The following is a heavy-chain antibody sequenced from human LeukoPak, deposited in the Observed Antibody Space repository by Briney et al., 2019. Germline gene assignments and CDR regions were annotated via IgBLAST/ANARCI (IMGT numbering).Heavy chain of an antibody. CDR2: IYTSGST. Sequence: SETLSLTCTVSGGSISSYYWSWIRQPAGKGLEWIGRIYTSGSTNYNPSLKSRVTMSVDTSKNQFSLKLSSVTAADTAVYYCARDREPDIVDIYYYYMDVWGKGTTVTISS. CDR1: GGSISSYY. CDR3: ARDREPDIVDIYYYYMDV. J-gene: IGHJ6*03. D-gene: IGHD2-15*01. V-gene: IGHV4-4*07.